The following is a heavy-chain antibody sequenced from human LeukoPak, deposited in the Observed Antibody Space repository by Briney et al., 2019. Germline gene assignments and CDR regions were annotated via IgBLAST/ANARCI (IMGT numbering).Heavy chain of an antibody. J-gene: IGHJ5*02. V-gene: IGHV1-69*13. Sequence: SVKVSCKASGGTFSSYAITWVRQAPGQGLEWMGGIIPIFDTSNYAQKFQGRVTFTSDDPTSTAYMELSSLRSEDTAVYYCARLKRGIGAAGTSLRGWFDPWGQGTLVTVSS. CDR1: GGTFSSYA. CDR3: ARLKRGIGAAGTSLRGWFDP. CDR2: IIPIFDTS. D-gene: IGHD6-13*01.